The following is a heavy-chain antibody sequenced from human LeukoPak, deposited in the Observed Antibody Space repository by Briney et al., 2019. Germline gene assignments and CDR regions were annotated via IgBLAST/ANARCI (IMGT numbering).Heavy chain of an antibody. CDR2: INHSGST. V-gene: IGHV4-34*01. D-gene: IGHD2-2*01. CDR1: GGSFSGYY. CDR3: ASKRRHCSSTSCYVAFDI. J-gene: IGHJ3*02. Sequence: PSETLSLTCAVYGGSFSGYYWSWIRQPPGKGLEWIGEINHSGSTNYNPSLKSRVTISVDTSKNQFSLKLSSVTAADTAVYYCASKRRHCSSTSCYVAFDIWGQGTMVTVSS.